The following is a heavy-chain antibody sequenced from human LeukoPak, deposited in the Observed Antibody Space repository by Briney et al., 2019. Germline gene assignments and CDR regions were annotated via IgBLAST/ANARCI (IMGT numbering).Heavy chain of an antibody. V-gene: IGHV3-7*01. CDR2: IKRDGSEK. J-gene: IGHJ4*02. CDR1: GFPLSSYW. Sequence: GGSLRLSCAASGFPLSSYWMSWVRRAPGKGLEWVANIKRDGSEKYYVDSVKGRFTISRDNAKNSLYLQMNSLRAEDTAVFYCAREMSGGSCFDYWGQGTLVAVSS. CDR3: AREMSGGSCFDY. D-gene: IGHD2-15*01.